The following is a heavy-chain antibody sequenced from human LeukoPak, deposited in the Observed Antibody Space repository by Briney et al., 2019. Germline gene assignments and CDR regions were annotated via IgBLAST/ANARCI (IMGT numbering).Heavy chain of an antibody. CDR1: GYTLSSYA. Sequence: GGSPRLSCAASGYTLSSYAMSWGRPAPGKGLRWVSAIFGSGGSTYYADSVKGRSAISTDNSKNTLYLQMNSLRAEDTPVYYCAEESSGYYALPYFDYGGQGTLLTVSS. CDR3: AEESSGYYALPYFDY. V-gene: IGHV3-23*01. CDR2: IFGSGGST. J-gene: IGHJ4*02. D-gene: IGHD3-22*01.